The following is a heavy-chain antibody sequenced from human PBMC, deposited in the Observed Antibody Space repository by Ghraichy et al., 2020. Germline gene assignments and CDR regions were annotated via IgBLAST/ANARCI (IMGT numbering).Heavy chain of an antibody. J-gene: IGHJ4*02. Sequence: GSLRLSCAASGFTVSSNYMSWVRQAPGKGLEWVSVIYSGGAAYYADSVKGRFTISRDNSKNTLYLQMNSLRAEDTAVYYCAREGNGDYYFDYWGQGTLVTVSS. D-gene: IGHD4-17*01. CDR3: AREGNGDYYFDY. CDR1: GFTVSSNY. V-gene: IGHV3-66*01. CDR2: IYSGGAA.